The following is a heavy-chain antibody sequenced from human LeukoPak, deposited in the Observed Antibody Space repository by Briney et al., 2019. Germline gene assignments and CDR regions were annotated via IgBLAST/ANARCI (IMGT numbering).Heavy chain of an antibody. Sequence: GGSLRLSCSASGFTFSSYVMHWVRQAPGKGLEYVSGINSDGGDTSYTASVKGRFTVSRDNSKNTLYLQTNSLRPEDTAVYYCAKDEALQYYYGSETSGIDYWGQGTLVTVSS. V-gene: IGHV3-64*04. D-gene: IGHD3-10*01. CDR1: GFTFSSYV. J-gene: IGHJ4*02. CDR2: INSDGGDT. CDR3: AKDEALQYYYGSETSGIDY.